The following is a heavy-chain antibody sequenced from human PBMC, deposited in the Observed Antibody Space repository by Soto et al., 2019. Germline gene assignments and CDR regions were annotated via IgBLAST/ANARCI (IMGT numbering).Heavy chain of an antibody. J-gene: IGHJ4*02. V-gene: IGHV3-30*18. Sequence: QVQLVESGGGVVQPGKSLRLSCAASGFWFSIYGVHWVRQAPGKGLEWVALISHDGTKEFYADSVKGRFTISRDNSKNSVYLEMKSLKAEDTATYYCAKGGISYFTLGSLDSWGQGTLVTVSS. CDR1: GFWFSIYG. CDR3: AKGGISYFTLGSLDS. D-gene: IGHD3-16*01. CDR2: ISHDGTKE.